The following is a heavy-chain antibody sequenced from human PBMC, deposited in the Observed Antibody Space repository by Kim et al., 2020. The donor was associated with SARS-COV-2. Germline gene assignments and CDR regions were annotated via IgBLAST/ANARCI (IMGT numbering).Heavy chain of an antibody. V-gene: IGHV3-30*18. CDR3: AKDFWDTAYCGGDCYLVPSDY. CDR2: ISYDGSNK. J-gene: IGHJ4*02. D-gene: IGHD2-21*02. CDR1: GFTFSSYG. Sequence: GGSLRLSCAASGFTFSSYGMHWVRQAPGKGLEWVAVISYDGSNKYYADSVKGRFTISRDNSKNTLYLQMNSLRAEDTAVYYCAKDFWDTAYCGGDCYLVPSDYWGQGTLVTVSS.